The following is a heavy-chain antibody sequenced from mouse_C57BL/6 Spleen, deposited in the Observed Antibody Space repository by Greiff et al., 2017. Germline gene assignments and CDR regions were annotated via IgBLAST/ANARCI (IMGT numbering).Heavy chain of an antibody. CDR2: ISSGSSTI. J-gene: IGHJ1*03. CDR1: GFTFSDYG. D-gene: IGHD1-1*01. CDR3: ARNYYGSSYGYFDV. V-gene: IGHV5-17*01. Sequence: EVKLMESGGGLVKPGGSLKLSCGASGFTFSDYGMHWVRQAPEKGLEWVAYISSGSSTIYYADTVKGRFTISRDNAKNTLFLQMTSLRSEDTAMYYCARNYYGSSYGYFDVWGTGTTVTVSS.